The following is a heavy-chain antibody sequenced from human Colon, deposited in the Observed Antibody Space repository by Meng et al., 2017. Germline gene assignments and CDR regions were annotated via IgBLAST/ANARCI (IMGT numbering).Heavy chain of an antibody. D-gene: IGHD6-13*01. V-gene: IGHV4-4*07. CDR2: ISTSEGT. CDR3: ARETGSWRILDY. CDR1: GASLSNDY. Sequence: QVQLQGAGPGMVGTSEGLSLTCTVSGASLSNDYWSWIRQPAGKGLEWIGRISTSEGTNNNSPLKSRVIMSVDTSKNQYSLKLSSVTAAETAMYYCARETGSWRILDYWGQGTLVTVSS. J-gene: IGHJ4*02.